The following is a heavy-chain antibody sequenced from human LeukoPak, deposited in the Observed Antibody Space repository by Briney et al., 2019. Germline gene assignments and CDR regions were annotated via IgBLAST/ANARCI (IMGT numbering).Heavy chain of an antibody. V-gene: IGHV3-23*01. D-gene: IGHD6-6*01. CDR1: GFTFSSYA. CDR2: ISGSGGST. Sequence: GGSLRLSCAASGFTFSSYAMSWVRQAPGKGLEWASAISGSGGSTYYADSVKGRFTISRDNSKNTLYLQMNSLRAEDTAVYYCAKARYSSSSGSFYFDYWGQGTLVTVSS. J-gene: IGHJ4*02. CDR3: AKARYSSSSGSFYFDY.